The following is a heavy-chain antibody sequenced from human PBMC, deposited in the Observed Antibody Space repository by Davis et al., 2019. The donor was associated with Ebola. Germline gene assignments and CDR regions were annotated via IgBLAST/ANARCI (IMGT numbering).Heavy chain of an antibody. D-gene: IGHD4/OR15-4a*01. J-gene: IGHJ4*02. CDR2: MNPNSGNT. CDR1: GYTFTGYD. Sequence: AASVKVSCKASGYTFTGYDINWVRQATGQGLEWMGWMNPNSGNTGYAQKFQGRVTMTRENSMSTAYMELNSLRSEDTAVYYCATDLIYDGANTGDYWGQGTLVTVSS. V-gene: IGHV1-8*01. CDR3: ATDLIYDGANTGDY.